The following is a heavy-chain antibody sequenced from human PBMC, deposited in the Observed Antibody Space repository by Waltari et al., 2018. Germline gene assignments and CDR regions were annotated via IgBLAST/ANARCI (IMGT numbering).Heavy chain of an antibody. J-gene: IGHJ3*02. D-gene: IGHD5-18*01. V-gene: IGHV4-34*01. CDR3: ARGTTKLTQRGYAYGWARGAFDI. CDR1: GGSLSGYS. Sequence: QVRLHQWGAGLLKPSETVSLTCDVSGGSLSGYSWGWIRQPPGKGLEWIGEINHRGGTYYNPSLKSGVTISADTSKNQFSLTLSFVTAADTALYFCARGTTKLTQRGYAYGWARGAFDIWGQGTMVTVSS. CDR2: INHRGGT.